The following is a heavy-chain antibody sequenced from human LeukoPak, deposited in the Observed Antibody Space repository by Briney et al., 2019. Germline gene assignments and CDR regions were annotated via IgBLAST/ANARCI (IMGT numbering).Heavy chain of an antibody. CDR2: VNPNSGGT. D-gene: IGHD1-7*01. Sequence: ASVKVSCKASGYTFTGFYMHWVRQAPGQGLEWMGRVNPNSGGTNYAQEFQGRVTMTRDTSISTAYMELTRLRSDDTAVYYCARLITGTTDGVYYFDSWGQGTLVTVSS. CDR1: GYTFTGFY. V-gene: IGHV1-2*06. J-gene: IGHJ4*02. CDR3: ARLITGTTDGVYYFDS.